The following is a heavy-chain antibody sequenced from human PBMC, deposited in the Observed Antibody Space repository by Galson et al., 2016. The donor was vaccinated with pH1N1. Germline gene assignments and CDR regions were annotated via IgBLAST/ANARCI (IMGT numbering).Heavy chain of an antibody. CDR3: TRDLGRLRDY. CDR2: IDPSDGGT. D-gene: IGHD1-26*01. CDR1: GYTFTRYY. V-gene: IGHV1-46*03. Sequence: SVKVSCKASGYTFTRYYFRWVRQAPGQGLEWMGVIDPSDGGTTYAQKFQARVTMTRDTSTSTVYVEVYSLKSEDTAVYYCTRDLGRLRDYWGQGTLVTVSS. J-gene: IGHJ4*02.